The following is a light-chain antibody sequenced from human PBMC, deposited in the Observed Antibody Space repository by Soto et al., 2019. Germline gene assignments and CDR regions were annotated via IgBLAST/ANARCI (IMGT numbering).Light chain of an antibody. CDR2: GAS. V-gene: IGKV3-15*01. Sequence: EIVMTQSPATLSVSQGERATLSCRASQSVNSNLAWYQQKPGQAPRLLIYGASTRATGIPARFSGSGSGTDFTLTISRLEPEDFAVYYCQQYGSSGTFGQGTKVDI. CDR1: QSVNSN. CDR3: QQYGSSGT. J-gene: IGKJ1*01.